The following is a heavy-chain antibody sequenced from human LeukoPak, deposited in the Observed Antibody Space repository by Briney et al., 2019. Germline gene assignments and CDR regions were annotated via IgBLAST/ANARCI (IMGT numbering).Heavy chain of an antibody. CDR1: GGSISSGGYY. CDR2: IYYSGST. CDR3: ARSAPQLALVNYFDY. D-gene: IGHD6-6*01. V-gene: IGHV4-31*03. Sequence: SQTLSLTCTVSGGSISSGGYYWSWIRQHPGKGLEWIGYIYYSGSTYYNPSLKSRVTISVDTSKNQFSLKLSSVTAADTAVYYCARSAPQLALVNYFDYWGQGTLVTDSS. J-gene: IGHJ4*02.